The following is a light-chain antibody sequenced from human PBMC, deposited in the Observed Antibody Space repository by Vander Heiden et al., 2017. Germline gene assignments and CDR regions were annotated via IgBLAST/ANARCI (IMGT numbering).Light chain of an antibody. Sequence: MTKSPSSLSASVGDRVTITCRASQSISSYLNWYQQKPGKAPKLLIYAASSLQSGVPSRFSGSGSGTDFTLTISSLQPEDFATYYCQQSYSTPPGTFGQGTKVEIK. V-gene: IGKV1-39*01. CDR1: QSISSY. J-gene: IGKJ1*01. CDR2: AAS. CDR3: QQSYSTPPGT.